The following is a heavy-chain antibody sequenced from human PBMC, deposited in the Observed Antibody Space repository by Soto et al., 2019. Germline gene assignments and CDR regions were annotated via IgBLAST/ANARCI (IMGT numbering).Heavy chain of an antibody. D-gene: IGHD4-4*01. CDR3: ARDRIGNSNPSPNWFDP. CDR1: GYTFTSYG. V-gene: IGHV1-18*01. J-gene: IGHJ5*02. CDR2: ISAYNGNT. Sequence: ASVKVSCKASGYTFTSYGISWVRQAPGQGLEWMGWISAYNGNTNYAQKLQGRVTMTTDTSTSTAYMELRSLRSDDTAVYYCARDRIGNSNPSPNWFDPWGQGTLVTVSS.